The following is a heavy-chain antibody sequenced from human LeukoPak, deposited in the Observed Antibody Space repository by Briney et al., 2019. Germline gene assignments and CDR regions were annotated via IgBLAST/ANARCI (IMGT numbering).Heavy chain of an antibody. V-gene: IGHV3-11*01. CDR3: ARDLFPIIVVVAAGD. J-gene: IGHJ4*02. Sequence: PGGSLRLSCAASGFTFSDYYMSWIRQAPGKGLVWVSYISSSGSTIYYADSVKGRFTISRDNAKNSLYLQMNSLRAEDTAVYYCARDLFPIIVVVAAGDWGQGTLVTVSS. D-gene: IGHD3-22*01. CDR1: GFTFSDYY. CDR2: ISSSGSTI.